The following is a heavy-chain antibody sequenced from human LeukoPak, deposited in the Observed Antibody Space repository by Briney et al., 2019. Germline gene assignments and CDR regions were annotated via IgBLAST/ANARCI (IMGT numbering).Heavy chain of an antibody. CDR1: GFTFSSYD. D-gene: IGHD4-11*01. Sequence: PGGSLRLSCAASGFTFSSYDMHWVRQATGKGLEWVSAIGTAGDTYYPGSVKGRFTISRENAKNSLYLQMNSLRAEDTAVYYCAKGGVTTIKFDYWGQGTLVTVSS. CDR2: IGTAGDT. CDR3: AKGGVTTIKFDY. V-gene: IGHV3-13*01. J-gene: IGHJ4*02.